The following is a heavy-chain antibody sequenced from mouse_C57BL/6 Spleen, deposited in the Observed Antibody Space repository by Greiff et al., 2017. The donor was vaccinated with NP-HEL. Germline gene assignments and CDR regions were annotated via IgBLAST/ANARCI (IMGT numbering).Heavy chain of an antibody. CDR3: ERADNYDGSSYVY. Sequence: EVHLVESGGGLVKPGGSLKLSCAASGFTFSDYGMHWVRQAPEKGLEWVAYISSGSGTIYYADTVKGRFTISRDTAKNPLFLQRTSLRSEDAAMYYCERADNYDGSSYVYWGQGTTLTVSS. CDR1: GFTFSDYG. CDR2: ISSGSGTI. D-gene: IGHD1-1*01. J-gene: IGHJ2*01. V-gene: IGHV5-17*01.